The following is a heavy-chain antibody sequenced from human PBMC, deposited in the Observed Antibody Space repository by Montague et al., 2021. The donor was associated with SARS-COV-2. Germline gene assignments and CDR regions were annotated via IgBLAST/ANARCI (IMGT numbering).Heavy chain of an antibody. V-gene: IGHV3-53*01. D-gene: IGHD5-18*01. CDR3: ATFYVDTVSVTNAFDL. Sequence: SLRLSCAASGFSFSSYEMNWVRQPPGKGLEWVSTIYSGDTAYYADSVQGRFTISRDHSKNTVFLQMNSLRAEDTALYYCATFYVDTVSVTNAFDLWGQGTLVSVSS. CDR2: IYSGDTA. CDR1: GFSFSSYE. J-gene: IGHJ3*01.